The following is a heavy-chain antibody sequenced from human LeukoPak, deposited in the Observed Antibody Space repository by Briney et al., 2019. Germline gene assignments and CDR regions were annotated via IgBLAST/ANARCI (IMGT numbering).Heavy chain of an antibody. V-gene: IGHV3-66*04. Sequence: GGSLRLSCAASGFTVSSNYMSWVRQAPGKGLEWVSVIYSGGSTYYADSVKGRFTISRDNSKNTLYLQMNSLRAEDTAVYYCASHKRGYDILTGYSPGGAFDIGGQGTMVTVSS. D-gene: IGHD3-9*01. J-gene: IGHJ3*02. CDR2: IYSGGST. CDR1: GFTVSSNY. CDR3: ASHKRGYDILTGYSPGGAFDI.